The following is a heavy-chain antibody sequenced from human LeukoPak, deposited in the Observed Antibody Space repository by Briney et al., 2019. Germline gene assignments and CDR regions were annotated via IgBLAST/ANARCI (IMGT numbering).Heavy chain of an antibody. CDR1: GYTFTSYY. CDR3: ARDILDSSGMIDAFDI. V-gene: IGHV1-46*01. J-gene: IGHJ3*02. D-gene: IGHD3-22*01. CDR2: INPSGGST. Sequence: ASVKVSCKASGYTFTSYYMHWVRQAPGQGLEWMGIINPSGGSTSYAQKFQGRVTMTRDMSTSTVYMELSSLRSEDTAVYYCARDILDSSGMIDAFDIWGQGTMVTVSS.